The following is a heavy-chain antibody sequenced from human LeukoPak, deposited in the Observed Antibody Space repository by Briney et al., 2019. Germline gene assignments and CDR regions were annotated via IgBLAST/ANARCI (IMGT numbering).Heavy chain of an antibody. CDR1: GGSISSYY. J-gene: IGHJ3*02. Sequence: SETLSLTCTVSGGSISSYYWSWIRQPPGKGLEWIGYIYYSGSTNYNPSLKSRVTISVDTSKNQFSLKVRSVTAADTAVYYCARDQGGAVHAFDIWGQGTMVTVSS. CDR3: ARDQGGAVHAFDI. CDR2: IYYSGST. V-gene: IGHV4-59*01. D-gene: IGHD3-3*01.